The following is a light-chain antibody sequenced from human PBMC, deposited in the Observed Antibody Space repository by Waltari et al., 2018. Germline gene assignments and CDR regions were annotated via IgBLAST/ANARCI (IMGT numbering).Light chain of an antibody. V-gene: IGKV3-20*01. CDR1: QSVSSSY. CDR2: GAS. CDR3: QQYSSSPWT. Sequence: EIVLTQSPGTLSLSPGESATLSCRASQSVSSSYLAWYQQKPGQAPRLLISGASSTATGIPDRFSGSGSGTDFTLTIRRLEPEDFAVYYCQQYSSSPWTFGQGTKVEIK. J-gene: IGKJ1*01.